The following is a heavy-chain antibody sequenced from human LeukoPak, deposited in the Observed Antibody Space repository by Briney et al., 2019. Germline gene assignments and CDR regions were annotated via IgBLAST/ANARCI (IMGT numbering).Heavy chain of an antibody. J-gene: IGHJ4*02. Sequence: SLTLSCAASGSSFSVYEIHWVSQPPSKGLEWEAFTRTDGSNASYRDSVTERLTPSRDNSRNTLYLQMNSLTTTATALYYCAKTLRYCSGASCYFLYYWGQGTLVTASP. CDR2: TRTDGSNA. CDR3: AKTLRYCSGASCYFLYY. V-gene: IGHV3-30*02. CDR1: GSSFSVYE. D-gene: IGHD2-15*01.